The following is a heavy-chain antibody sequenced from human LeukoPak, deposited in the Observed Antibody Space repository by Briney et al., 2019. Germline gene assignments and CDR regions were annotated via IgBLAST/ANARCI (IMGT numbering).Heavy chain of an antibody. Sequence: SGTLSLTCAVSGGSISSSNWWSWVRPPPGKGLEWIGEIYHSGSTNYNPSLKSRVTISVDKSKNQFSLKLSSVTAADTAVYYCARVHCSSTSCYYFDYWGQGTLVTVSS. CDR1: GGSISSSNW. CDR2: IYHSGST. V-gene: IGHV4-4*02. D-gene: IGHD2-2*01. CDR3: ARVHCSSTSCYYFDY. J-gene: IGHJ4*02.